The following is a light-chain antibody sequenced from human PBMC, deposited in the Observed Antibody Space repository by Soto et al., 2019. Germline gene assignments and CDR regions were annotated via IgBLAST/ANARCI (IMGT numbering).Light chain of an antibody. Sequence: EIVLTQSPGTLSLSPGERATLSCGASQSFSSTYLAWYQQKPGQAPRLLIYGASSRATGIPDRFSGGGSGTDFSLTISRLDPEDFAVYYCQQYGSSGTFGQGTKVDIK. V-gene: IGKV3-20*01. CDR2: GAS. CDR3: QQYGSSGT. J-gene: IGKJ1*01. CDR1: QSFSSTY.